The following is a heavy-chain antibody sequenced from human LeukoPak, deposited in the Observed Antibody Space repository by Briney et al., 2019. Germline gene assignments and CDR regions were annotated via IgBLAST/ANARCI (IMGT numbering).Heavy chain of an antibody. Sequence: SETLSLTCAVYGGSFSGYYCSWIRQPPGKGLEWIGEINHSGSTKYNPSLKSRVTISVDTSKNQFSLKLSSVTAADTAVYYCASRYYYESSGYIGNNWFDPWGQGTLVTVSS. D-gene: IGHD3-22*01. V-gene: IGHV4-34*01. CDR3: ASRYYYESSGYIGNNWFDP. J-gene: IGHJ5*02. CDR2: INHSGST. CDR1: GGSFSGYY.